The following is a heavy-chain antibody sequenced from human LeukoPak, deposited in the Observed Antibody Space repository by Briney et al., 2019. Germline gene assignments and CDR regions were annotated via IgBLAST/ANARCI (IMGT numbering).Heavy chain of an antibody. J-gene: IGHJ4*02. D-gene: IGHD1-7*01. CDR2: FIPILNTT. CDR3: ARETRDSNWNSVAYLDH. V-gene: IGHV1-69*08. Sequence: ASVKDSCKASGGTFSGNSITWVRQAPGQGLEWMGRFIPILNTTNYAQDFQGRVTLTADKSTSTAYMELMSLGSEDTAVYYCARETRDSNWNSVAYLDHWGQGTLVTVSS. CDR1: GGTFSGNS.